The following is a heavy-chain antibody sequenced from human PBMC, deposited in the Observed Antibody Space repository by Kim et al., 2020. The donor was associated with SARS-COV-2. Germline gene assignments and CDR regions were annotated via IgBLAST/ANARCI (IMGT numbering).Heavy chain of an antibody. CDR1: GGSISSSSYY. CDR3: ARSELYSSGWYGVGYFDY. V-gene: IGHV4-39*01. D-gene: IGHD6-19*01. CDR2: IYYSGST. Sequence: SETLSLTCTVSGGSISSSSYYWGWIRQPPGKGLEWIGSIYYSGSTYYNPSLKSRVTISVDTSKNQFSLKLSSVTAADTAVYYCARSELYSSGWYGVGYFDYWGQGTLVTVSS. J-gene: IGHJ4*02.